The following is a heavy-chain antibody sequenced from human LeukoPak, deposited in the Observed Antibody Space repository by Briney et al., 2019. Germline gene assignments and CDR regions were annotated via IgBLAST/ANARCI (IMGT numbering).Heavy chain of an antibody. Sequence: SETLSLTCTVSGGSISSYYWSWIRQPAGKGLEWIGRIYTSGSTNYNPSLKSRVTMSVDTSKNQFSLKLSSVTAADTAVYYCAREHRKIFGVVIMDYWGQGTLVTVSS. D-gene: IGHD3-3*01. CDR2: IYTSGST. CDR3: AREHRKIFGVVIMDY. CDR1: GGSISSYY. V-gene: IGHV4-4*07. J-gene: IGHJ4*02.